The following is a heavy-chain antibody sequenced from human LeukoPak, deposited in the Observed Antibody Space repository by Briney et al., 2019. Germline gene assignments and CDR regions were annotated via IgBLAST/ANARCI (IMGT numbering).Heavy chain of an antibody. J-gene: IGHJ6*02. CDR3: ARASGVAGPRYYYYYGMDV. V-gene: IGHV4-59*01. Sequence: SETLSLTCTVSGGSISSYYWSWIRQPPGKGLEWIGHIYYSGSTNYNPSLKSRVTIPIDTSKNQFSLRLSSVTAADTAVYYCARASGVAGPRYYYYYGMDVWGQGTTVTVSS. CDR1: GGSISSYY. CDR2: IYYSGST. D-gene: IGHD6-19*01.